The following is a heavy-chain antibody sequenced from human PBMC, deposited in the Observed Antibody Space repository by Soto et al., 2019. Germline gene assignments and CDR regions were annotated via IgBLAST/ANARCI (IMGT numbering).Heavy chain of an antibody. CDR2: INHSGST. CDR1: GGSFSGYD. V-gene: IGHV4-34*01. Sequence: PSETMSLTCAVYGGSFSGYDWSRIRKPPGKGLEWIGEINHSGSTNYNPSLKSRVTISVDTSKNQFSLKLSSVTAADTAVYYCARGGYSSGWYPNAEYFQHWGQGTLVTVSS. J-gene: IGHJ1*01. D-gene: IGHD6-19*01. CDR3: ARGGYSSGWYPNAEYFQH.